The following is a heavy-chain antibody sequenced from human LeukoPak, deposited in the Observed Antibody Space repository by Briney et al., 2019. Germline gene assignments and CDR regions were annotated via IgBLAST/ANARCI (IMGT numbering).Heavy chain of an antibody. J-gene: IGHJ5*02. CDR3: ARHAVEAASRWFDP. Sequence: PSETLSLTCTVSGDSMSSSHYCWGWIRQPPGKGLEWIGSIYYSGSPYYNPSLKSRVPMSVDTSKKQFSLKLSSVTAADTAVYYCARHAVEAASRWFDPWGQGTLVTVSS. D-gene: IGHD1-1*01. CDR2: IYYSGSP. V-gene: IGHV4-39*01. CDR1: GDSMSSSHYC.